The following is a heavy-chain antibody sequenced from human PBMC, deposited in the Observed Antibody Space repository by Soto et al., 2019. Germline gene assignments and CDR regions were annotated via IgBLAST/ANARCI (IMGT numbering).Heavy chain of an antibody. CDR1: GFSYSTYT. D-gene: IGHD1-7*01. Sequence: GGSLRLSCAASGFSYSTYTMHWVRQAPGKGLEWVAVISYDGNNKFYADSVKGRFTISRDSTKQTLYLQMNSLRPDDTAMYYYARDGVSSIEYTWNYGTYFVYWGQGALVTVFS. J-gene: IGHJ4*02. CDR3: ARDGVSSIEYTWNYGTYFVY. CDR2: ISYDGNNK. V-gene: IGHV3-30-3*01.